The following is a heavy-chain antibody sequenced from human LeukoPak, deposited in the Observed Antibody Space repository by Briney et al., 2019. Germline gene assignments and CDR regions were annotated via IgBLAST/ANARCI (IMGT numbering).Heavy chain of an antibody. V-gene: IGHV1-18*01. Sequence: ASVKVSCKASDYSFTSYGISWVRQAPGQGLEWMGWISAYNGNTNYAQKLQGRVTMTTDTSTSTAYMELRSLRSDDTAVYYCARETYYYDSSGYSAYYFDYWGQGTLVTVSS. CDR3: ARETYYYDSSGYSAYYFDY. D-gene: IGHD3-22*01. CDR2: ISAYNGNT. CDR1: DYSFTSYG. J-gene: IGHJ4*02.